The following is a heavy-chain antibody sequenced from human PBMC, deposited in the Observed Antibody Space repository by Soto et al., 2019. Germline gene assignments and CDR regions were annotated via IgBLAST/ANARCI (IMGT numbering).Heavy chain of an antibody. CDR2: VSPYSGKT. D-gene: IGHD3-9*01. J-gene: IGHJ6*04. V-gene: IGHV1-18*01. CDR1: GYTFICYG. Sequence: ASVKFSFNASGYTFICYGISWVRQVPGQVLDWMGRVSPYSGKTDSAKKFQGRVTMTTDTSTNTTYLDLRNLRSDETAVYFCARAFLTRTPWGNATAQFSHYGMAVWG. CDR3: ARAFLTRTPWGNATAQFSHYGMAV.